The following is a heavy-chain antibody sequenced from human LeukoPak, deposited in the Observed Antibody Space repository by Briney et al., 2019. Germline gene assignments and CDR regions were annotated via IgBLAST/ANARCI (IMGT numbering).Heavy chain of an antibody. Sequence: SETLSLTCTVSGGSISNYYWSWIRQPPGKGLEWIGEINHSGSTNYNPSLKSRVTISVDTSKNQFSLKLSSVTAADTAVYYCAREDYGDYIWGQGTLVTVSS. CDR2: INHSGST. D-gene: IGHD4-17*01. CDR1: GGSISNYY. V-gene: IGHV4-59*01. J-gene: IGHJ4*02. CDR3: AREDYGDYI.